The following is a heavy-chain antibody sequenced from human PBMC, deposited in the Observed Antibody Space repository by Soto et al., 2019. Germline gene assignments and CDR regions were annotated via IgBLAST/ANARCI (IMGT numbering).Heavy chain of an antibody. J-gene: IGHJ4*02. CDR1: SGSISNVSFY. V-gene: IGHV4-31*03. D-gene: IGHD3-10*01. CDR3: ARSTLIDYYGSEHYFDS. Sequence: SETLSLTCTVSSGSISNVSFYWSWIRQQPGKGLEWIGYLYNTGNTYYNPSLKSRVTISVDASKSQFSLKLSSVTAADTAVYFCARSTLIDYYGSEHYFDSWGRGTQVTVS. CDR2: LYNTGNT.